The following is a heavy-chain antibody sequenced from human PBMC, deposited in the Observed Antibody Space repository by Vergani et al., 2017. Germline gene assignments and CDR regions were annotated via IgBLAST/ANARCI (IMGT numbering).Heavy chain of an antibody. CDR3: ARDKSAATFPDWYMDV. J-gene: IGHJ6*03. CDR1: GGSISSYY. D-gene: IGHD2-15*01. CDR2: IYYSGST. Sequence: QVQLPESGPGLVKPSETLSLTCTVSGGSISSYYWSWIRQPPGKGLEWIGYIYYSGSTNYNPSLKSRVTISVDTSKNQFSLKLSSVTAADTAVYYCARDKSAATFPDWYMDVWGKGTTVTVSS. V-gene: IGHV4-59*01.